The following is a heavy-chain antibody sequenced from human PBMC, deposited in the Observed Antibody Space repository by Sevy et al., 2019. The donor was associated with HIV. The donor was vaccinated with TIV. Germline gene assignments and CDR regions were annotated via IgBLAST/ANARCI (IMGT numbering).Heavy chain of an antibody. Sequence: GGSLRLSCAASGFDFSTYWMHWVRQAPGKGLGWVSRIMGDGSRRSHADSVKGRVTISRDNAKNTLYLQMNSLRAEDTALYFCARDPFGGYYFDHWGPGTLVTVSS. J-gene: IGHJ4*02. CDR1: GFDFSTYW. V-gene: IGHV3-74*01. CDR2: IMGDGSRR. D-gene: IGHD3-16*01. CDR3: ARDPFGGYYFDH.